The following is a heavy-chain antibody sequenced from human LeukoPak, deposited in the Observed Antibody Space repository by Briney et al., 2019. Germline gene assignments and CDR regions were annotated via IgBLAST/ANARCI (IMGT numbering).Heavy chain of an antibody. CDR2: ISGSGDST. Sequence: YPGGSLRLSCAASGFTFSSYAMSWVRQAPGKGLEWVSAISGSGDSTYYGDSVKGRFTISRDNSKNTLYLQMNSLRAEDTAVYYCARDYYYDFWSGYSYYYYGMDVWGQGTTVTVSS. J-gene: IGHJ6*02. CDR1: GFTFSSYA. D-gene: IGHD3-3*01. V-gene: IGHV3-23*01. CDR3: ARDYYYDFWSGYSYYYYGMDV.